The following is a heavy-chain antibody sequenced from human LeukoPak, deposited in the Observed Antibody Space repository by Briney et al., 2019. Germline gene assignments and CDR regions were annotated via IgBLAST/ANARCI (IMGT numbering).Heavy chain of an antibody. D-gene: IGHD5-24*01. Sequence: SETLSLTCTVSGGSISSSSYYWGWLRQPPGKGLEWIGSIYYSGSTYYNPSLKSRVTISVDTNKNQFSLKLSSVTAADAAVYYCAGGYSFDYWGQGTLVTVSS. CDR2: IYYSGST. CDR1: GGSISSSSYY. V-gene: IGHV4-39*01. J-gene: IGHJ4*02. CDR3: AGGYSFDY.